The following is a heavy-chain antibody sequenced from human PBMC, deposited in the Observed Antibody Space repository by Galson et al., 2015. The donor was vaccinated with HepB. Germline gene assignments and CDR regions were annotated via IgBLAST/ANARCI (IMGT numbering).Heavy chain of an antibody. V-gene: IGHV3-7*01. CDR2: IKEDGGTK. CDR1: GFAFSDYW. Sequence: SLRLSCAASGFAFSDYWMTWVRQAPGKGLEWVANIKEDGGTKHYVDSVKGRFTISRDNAKNSLYLQMNSLGAEDTAVYYCARELTDSSGWFNWGQGTLVTVSS. CDR3: ARELTDSSGWFN. D-gene: IGHD6-19*01. J-gene: IGHJ4*02.